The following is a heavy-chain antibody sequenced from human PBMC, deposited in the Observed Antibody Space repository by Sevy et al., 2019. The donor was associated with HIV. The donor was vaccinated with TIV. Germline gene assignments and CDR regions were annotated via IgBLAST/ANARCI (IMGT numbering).Heavy chain of an antibody. D-gene: IGHD6-25*01. V-gene: IGHV1-24*01. J-gene: IGHJ4*02. CDR2: FDPEDGET. CDR1: GYTLSEFS. Sequence: ASVKVSCKVSGYTLSEFSMHWVRQAPGKGLEWRGGFDPEDGETIYAQKFQGRASMTEDTSTDTAYMELSSLISEDTAVYYCATPPTPRGGSFDYWGQGTLVTVSS. CDR3: ATPPTPRGGSFDY.